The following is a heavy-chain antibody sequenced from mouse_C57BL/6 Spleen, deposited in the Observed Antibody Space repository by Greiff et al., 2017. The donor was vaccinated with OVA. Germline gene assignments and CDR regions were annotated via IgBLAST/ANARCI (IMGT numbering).Heavy chain of an antibody. V-gene: IGHV1-26*01. CDR2: INPNNGGT. D-gene: IGHD1-1*01. CDR3: ARTPYYYGSSYWYFGV. CDR1: GYTFTDYY. Sequence: VQLQQSGPELVKPGASVKISCKASGYTFTDYYMNWVKQSHGKSLEWIGDINPNNGGTSYNQKFKGKATLTVSKSSSTAYMELRSLTSEYSAVYYCARTPYYYGSSYWYFGVWGTGTTVTVSS. J-gene: IGHJ1*03.